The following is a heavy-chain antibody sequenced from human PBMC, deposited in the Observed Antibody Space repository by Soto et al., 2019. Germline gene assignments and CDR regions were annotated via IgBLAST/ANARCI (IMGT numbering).Heavy chain of an antibody. D-gene: IGHD3-10*02. Sequence: EVQLLESGGGLVQPGGSLRLSCAASGFTFSSYAMSWVRQAPGKGLEWVSAISGSGGSTYYADSVKGRFTISRDNSKNTLYLQMNSLRAEDTAVYYCAKLSRGMFGELNSLFDYWGQGTLVTVSS. CDR1: GFTFSSYA. CDR2: ISGSGGST. V-gene: IGHV3-23*01. J-gene: IGHJ4*02. CDR3: AKLSRGMFGELNSLFDY.